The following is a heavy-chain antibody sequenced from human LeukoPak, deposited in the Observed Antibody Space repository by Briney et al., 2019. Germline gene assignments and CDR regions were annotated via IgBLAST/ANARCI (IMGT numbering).Heavy chain of an antibody. CDR2: INHSGST. CDR1: GESFSGYF. D-gene: IGHD3-9*01. CDR3: AAEDGLRYFDWLLD. J-gene: IGHJ4*02. V-gene: IGHV4-34*01. Sequence: SETLSLTCAVYGESFSGYFWSWIRQPPGKGLEWIGEINHSGSTNYNPSLKSRVTISVDTSKNQFSLKLSSVTAADTAVYYCAAEDGLRYFDWLLDWDQGTLVTVSS.